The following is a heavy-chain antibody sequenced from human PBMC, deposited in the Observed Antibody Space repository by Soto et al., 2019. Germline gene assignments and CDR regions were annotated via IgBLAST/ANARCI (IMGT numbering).Heavy chain of an antibody. J-gene: IGHJ1*01. Sequence: PGGSLRLSCAASGFTFSSYEMNWVRQAPGKGLEWVSYISSSGSTIYYADPVKGRFTISRDNAKNSLYLQMNSLRAEDTAVYYCASGGRQAYFQHWGQGSMVTFSS. CDR2: ISSSGSTI. V-gene: IGHV3-48*03. CDR3: ASGGRQAYFQH. CDR1: GFTFSSYE.